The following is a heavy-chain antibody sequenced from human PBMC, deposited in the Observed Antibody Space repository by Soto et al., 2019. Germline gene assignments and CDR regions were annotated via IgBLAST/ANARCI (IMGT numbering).Heavy chain of an antibody. CDR3: AREPPYDSSTGYNPPDY. D-gene: IGHD3-9*01. CDR2: IAHDDISR. J-gene: IGHJ4*01. Sequence: QVELVESGGGVVQPGKSLRLSCAAAGFNFSTHAIQWIRQAPGKGLEWLAFIAHDDISRLYLGSVKGRFTVSRDNSKNTAYLQMNGLRPEDTAVYYCAREPPYDSSTGYNPPDYWGQGTLVTVAS. V-gene: IGHV3-30*04. CDR1: GFNFSTHA.